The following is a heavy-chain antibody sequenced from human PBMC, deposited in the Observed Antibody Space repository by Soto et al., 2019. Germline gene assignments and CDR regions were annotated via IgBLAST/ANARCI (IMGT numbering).Heavy chain of an antibody. CDR3: ARGPGRVTTFDGLDV. CDR2: ISFDGSTR. CDR1: GFTFSHYP. Sequence: QVQLVESGGGVVHPGRSLRLSCAASGFTFSHYPMHWVRQAPGKGLEWVAVISFDGSTRYYADSVKGRFTISRDNSKNTLYLQVNSLRAEDTAMYYCARGPGRVTTFDGLDVWGKGTTVTVSS. V-gene: IGHV3-30-3*01. J-gene: IGHJ6*04. D-gene: IGHD4-17*01.